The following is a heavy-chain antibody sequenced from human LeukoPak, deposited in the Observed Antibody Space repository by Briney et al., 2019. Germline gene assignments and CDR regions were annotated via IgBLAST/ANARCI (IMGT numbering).Heavy chain of an antibody. V-gene: IGHV3-13*01. J-gene: IGHJ4*02. D-gene: IGHD6-13*01. Sequence: GGSLRLSCAASGFTFSSYDMHWVRQATGKGLEWVSAIGTAGDTYYPGSVKGRFTISREKAKNSLYLQMNSLRAEDTAVYYCAREAPIAAAGTGFDYWGQGTLVTVSS. CDR1: GFTFSSYD. CDR3: AREAPIAAAGTGFDY. CDR2: IGTAGDT.